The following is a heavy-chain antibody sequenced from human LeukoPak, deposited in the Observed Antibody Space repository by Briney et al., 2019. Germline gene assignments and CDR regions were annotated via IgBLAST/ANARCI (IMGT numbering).Heavy chain of an antibody. J-gene: IGHJ3*02. CDR3: ASPPGGRDSSANDAFDT. Sequence: GASVKVSCKASGYTFTSYDINWVRQATGQGLEWMGWMNPNSGNTGYAQKFQGRVTMTRNTSISTAYMELSSLRSEDTAVYYCASPPGGRDSSANDAFDTWGQGTMVTVSS. CDR1: GYTFTSYD. V-gene: IGHV1-8*01. D-gene: IGHD3-22*01. CDR2: MNPNSGNT.